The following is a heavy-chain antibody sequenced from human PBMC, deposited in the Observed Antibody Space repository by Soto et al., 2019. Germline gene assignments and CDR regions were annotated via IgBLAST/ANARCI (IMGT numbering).Heavy chain of an antibody. D-gene: IGHD1-26*01. J-gene: IGHJ4*02. V-gene: IGHV3-53*01. CDR2: MYSGGTAT. CDR1: GFTVSNNY. Sequence: GGSLRLSCAASGFTVSNNYMTWVRQAPGKGLEWVSVMYSGGTATSYADSVKGRFTVSRDNSKNTVSLQLDSLRAEDTAVYYCARGVPVGAIGRFYFDSWGQGTLVTVYS. CDR3: ARGVPVGAIGRFYFDS.